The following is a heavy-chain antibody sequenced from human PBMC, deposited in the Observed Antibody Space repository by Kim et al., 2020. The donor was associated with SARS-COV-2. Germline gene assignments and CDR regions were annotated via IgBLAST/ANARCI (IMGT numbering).Heavy chain of an antibody. J-gene: IGHJ4*02. CDR2: IKSKTDGGSK. CDR3: TTDKTADLYDSSGYYSADY. V-gene: IGHV3-15*01. Sequence: GGSLRLSCAASGFTFSNAWMSWVRQAPGKGLEWVGRIKSKTDGGSKDYAAPVKGSFTISRADTKNTLYLQMNSLKTEDTAVYYCTTDKTADLYDSSGYYSADYWGQGTLVTVSS. D-gene: IGHD3-22*01. CDR1: GFTFSNAW.